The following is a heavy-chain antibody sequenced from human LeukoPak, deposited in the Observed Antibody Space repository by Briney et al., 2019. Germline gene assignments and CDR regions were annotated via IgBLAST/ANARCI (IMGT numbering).Heavy chain of an antibody. CDR3: AREVMRTTLVTGDAFDI. J-gene: IGHJ3*02. D-gene: IGHD4-23*01. CDR1: GFTFSSYE. Sequence: GGSLRLSCAASGFTFSSYEMNWVRQAPGKGLEWVSYISSSGSTIYYADSVKGRFTISRDNAKNSLYLQMNSLRAEDTAVYYCAREVMRTTLVTGDAFDIWGQGTMVTVSS. V-gene: IGHV3-48*03. CDR2: ISSSGSTI.